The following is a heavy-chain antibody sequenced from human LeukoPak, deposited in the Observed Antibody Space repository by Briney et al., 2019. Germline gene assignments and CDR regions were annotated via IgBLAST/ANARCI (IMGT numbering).Heavy chain of an antibody. J-gene: IGHJ4*02. D-gene: IGHD6-19*01. CDR1: GGSISSGGYS. V-gene: IGHV4-30-2*01. Sequence: SENLSLTCAVSGGSISSGGYSWSWIRQPPGKGLEWIGYIYHSGSTYYNPSLKSRVTISVDRSKNQFSLKLSSVTAADTAVYYCARGPGSGWYYFDYWGQGTLVTVSS. CDR2: IYHSGST. CDR3: ARGPGSGWYYFDY.